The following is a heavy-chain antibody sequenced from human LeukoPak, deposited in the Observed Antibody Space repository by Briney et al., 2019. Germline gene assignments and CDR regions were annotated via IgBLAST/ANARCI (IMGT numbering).Heavy chain of an antibody. V-gene: IGHV3-64D*06. CDR1: GFTFDRFA. CDR2: IGGNGRST. D-gene: IGHD6-19*01. J-gene: IGHJ4*02. Sequence: GGSLRLSCSASGFTFDRFAMHWIRQAPGKGLEYLSGIGGNGRSTHNADSVKGRFTISRDNSKNTLFLQMDSLTAEDRAVYYGVNQISGWVYWGQGTLVTVSS. CDR3: VNQISGWVY.